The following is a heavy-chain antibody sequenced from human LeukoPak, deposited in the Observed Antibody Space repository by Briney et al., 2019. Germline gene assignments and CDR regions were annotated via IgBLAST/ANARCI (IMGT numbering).Heavy chain of an antibody. J-gene: IGHJ3*02. CDR2: INHSGST. D-gene: IGHD1-7*01. CDR3: ARQLRRRGGAFDI. Sequence: NPSETLSLTCAVYGGSFSGYYWSWIRQPPGKGLEWIGEINHSGSTNYNPSLKGRVTISVDTSKNQFSLKLSSVTAADTAVYYCARQLRRRGGAFDIWGQGTMVTVSS. V-gene: IGHV4-34*01. CDR1: GGSFSGYY.